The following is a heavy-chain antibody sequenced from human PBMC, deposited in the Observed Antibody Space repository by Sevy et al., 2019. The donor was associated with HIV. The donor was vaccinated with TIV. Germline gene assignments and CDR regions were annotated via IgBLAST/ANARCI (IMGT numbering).Heavy chain of an antibody. D-gene: IGHD2-21*02. CDR3: ARVDSCGGDCYYFDY. Sequence: ASVKVSCTASGYTFTDYYIHWVRQAPGQGLECMGIINPNGGSTNYAQSFQGRVTMTRDKSRSTVYMELRSRGSEDSAVYYCARVDSCGGDCYYFDYWGQGTLVTVSS. J-gene: IGHJ4*02. CDR2: INPNGGST. CDR1: GYTFTDYY. V-gene: IGHV1-46*01.